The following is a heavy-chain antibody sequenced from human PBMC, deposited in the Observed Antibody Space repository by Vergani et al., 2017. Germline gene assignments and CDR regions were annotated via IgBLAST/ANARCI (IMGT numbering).Heavy chain of an antibody. Sequence: VQLLESGGGLVQPGGSLRLSCAASGFTFSSYAMSWVRQAPGKGLEWVAVISYDGSNKYYADSVKGRFTISRDNSKNTLYLQMNSLRAEDTAVYYCAKLNPSVPLGYCSGGSCYSDYYYYGMDVWGQGTTVTVSS. D-gene: IGHD2-15*01. J-gene: IGHJ6*02. CDR3: AKLNPSVPLGYCSGGSCYSDYYYYGMDV. CDR1: GFTFSSYA. V-gene: IGHV3-30*18. CDR2: ISYDGSNK.